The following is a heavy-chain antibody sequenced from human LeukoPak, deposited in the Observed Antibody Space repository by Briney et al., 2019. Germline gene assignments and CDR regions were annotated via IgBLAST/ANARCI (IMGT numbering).Heavy chain of an antibody. Sequence: SETLSLTCTVSGGSISSSSYYWGWIRQPPGKGLEWIGSIYYSGSTYYNPSLKSRVTISVDTSKNQFSLKLSSVTAADTAVYYCARHQDGDYVGGFDPWGQGTLVTVSS. J-gene: IGHJ5*02. D-gene: IGHD4-17*01. CDR2: IYYSGST. V-gene: IGHV4-39*01. CDR1: GGSISSSSYY. CDR3: ARHQDGDYVGGFDP.